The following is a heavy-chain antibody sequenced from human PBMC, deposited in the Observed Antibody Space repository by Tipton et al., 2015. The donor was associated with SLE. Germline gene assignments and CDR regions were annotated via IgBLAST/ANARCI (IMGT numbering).Heavy chain of an antibody. CDR2: VYYSGST. CDR1: GGSVRSGSYY. CDR3: ARETRAVADGTYCMDV. V-gene: IGHV4-61*03. D-gene: IGHD6-19*01. J-gene: IGHJ6*03. Sequence: TLSLTCTVSGGSVRSGSYYWSWIRQPPGKGLEWIGYVYYSGSTNYNPSLKSRVTISVDTSKNHFSLKLSSVTAADTAVYYCARETRAVADGTYCMDVWGIGTTVTVSS.